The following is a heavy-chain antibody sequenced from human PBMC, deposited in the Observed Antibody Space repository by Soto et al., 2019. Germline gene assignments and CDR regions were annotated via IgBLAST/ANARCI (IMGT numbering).Heavy chain of an antibody. D-gene: IGHD6-13*01. CDR3: ASSMYSSSWYAY. J-gene: IGHJ4*02. Sequence: WGSLRLSCSASGFTFSSYAMHWCRQAPGKGLEWVAVISYDGSNKYYADSVKGRFTISRDNSKNTLYLQMNSLRAEDTAVYYCASSMYSSSWYAYWGQGTLVTVSS. V-gene: IGHV3-30-3*01. CDR2: ISYDGSNK. CDR1: GFTFSSYA.